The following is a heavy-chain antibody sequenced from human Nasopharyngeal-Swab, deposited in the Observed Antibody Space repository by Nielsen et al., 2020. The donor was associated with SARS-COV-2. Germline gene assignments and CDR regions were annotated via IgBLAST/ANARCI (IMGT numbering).Heavy chain of an antibody. CDR2: ISAYNGNT. V-gene: IGHV1-18*01. J-gene: IGHJ5*02. CDR3: AREEYSSSLDT. D-gene: IGHD6-6*01. Sequence: WVRQAPGQGLEWMGWISAYNGNTNYAQKLQGRVTTTTDTSTSTAYMELRSLRSDDTAVYYCAREEYSSSLDTWGQGTLVTVSS.